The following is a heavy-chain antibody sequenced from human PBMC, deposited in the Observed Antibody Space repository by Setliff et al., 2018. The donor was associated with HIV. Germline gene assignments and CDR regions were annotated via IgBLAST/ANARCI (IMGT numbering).Heavy chain of an antibody. CDR3: ASVLFNRKGWHWDR. Sequence: GGSLRLSCGASGFTFSSYEMNWVRQAPGKGLEWVSAILSTGERTFYADSVKGRFTISRDNSKNTVYLQMNSLRAEDTAVYYCASVLFNRKGWHWDRWGQGTLVTVSS. D-gene: IGHD6-19*01. CDR2: ILSTGERT. J-gene: IGHJ4*02. CDR1: GFTFSSYE. V-gene: IGHV3-23*01.